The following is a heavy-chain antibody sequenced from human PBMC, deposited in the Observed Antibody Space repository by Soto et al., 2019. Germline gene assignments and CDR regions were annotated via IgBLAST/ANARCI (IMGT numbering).Heavy chain of an antibody. V-gene: IGHV4-34*01. CDR3: ARTVSGDYDVYWFDP. CDR2: INHSGST. Sequence: SETLSLTCAVYGGSFSGYYWSWIRQPPGKGLEWIGEINHSGSTNYNPSLKSRVTISVDTSKNQFSLKLSSVTAADTAVYYCARTVSGDYDVYWFDPWGQGTLVTVSS. D-gene: IGHD4-17*01. CDR1: GGSFSGYY. J-gene: IGHJ5*02.